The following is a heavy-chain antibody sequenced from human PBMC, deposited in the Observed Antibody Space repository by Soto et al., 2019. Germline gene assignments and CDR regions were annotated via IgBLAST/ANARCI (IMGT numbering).Heavy chain of an antibody. V-gene: IGHV1-46*01. J-gene: IGHJ6*02. CDR1: GYTFTSYY. CDR3: ARGYCSGGSCSYGMDV. CDR2: INSSGGST. D-gene: IGHD2-15*01. Sequence: ASVKVSCKASGYTFTSYYMHWVRQAPGQGLEWMGIINSSGGSTSYAQKFQGRVTMTRDTSTSTVYMELSSLRSEDTAVYYCARGYCSGGSCSYGMDVWGQGTAVTVSS.